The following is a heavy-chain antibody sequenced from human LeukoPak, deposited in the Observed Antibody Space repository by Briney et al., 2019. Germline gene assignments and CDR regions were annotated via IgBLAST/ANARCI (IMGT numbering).Heavy chain of an antibody. CDR3: ARSPCSTTSCYLPFDY. CDR2: IYYSGST. D-gene: IGHD2-2*01. Sequence: SETQSVACTVSGGSINSHYGSWIRQPPGKGLEWIAYIYYSGSTNYNPSLKSRVTISVDTSKSQFSLKLTSVTAADTAVYYCARSPCSTTSCYLPFDYWGQGTLVTVSS. J-gene: IGHJ4*02. CDR1: GGSINSHY. V-gene: IGHV4-59*11.